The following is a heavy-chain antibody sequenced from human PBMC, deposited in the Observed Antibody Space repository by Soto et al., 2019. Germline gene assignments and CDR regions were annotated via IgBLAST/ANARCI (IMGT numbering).Heavy chain of an antibody. CDR2: ISSSSSYI. CDR1: GFTFISYS. CDR3: ARDGKDYALDY. J-gene: IGHJ4*02. V-gene: IGHV3-21*01. D-gene: IGHD4-17*01. Sequence: EVQLVESGGGLVKPGASLRLSCAASGFTFISYSMNWVRQAPGKGLEWVSSISSSSSYIYYADSVKGRFTISRDNAKNSLYLQMNSLRAEDTAVYYCARDGKDYALDYWGQGTLVTVSS.